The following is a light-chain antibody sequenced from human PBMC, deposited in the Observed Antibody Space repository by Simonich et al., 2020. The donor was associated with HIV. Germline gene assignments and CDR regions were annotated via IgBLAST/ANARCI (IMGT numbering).Light chain of an antibody. J-gene: IGKJ3*01. CDR1: QTINTD. Sequence: DIQMTKSQSSLPASVGDRVTITCRASQTINTDLNWYQQKPGKAPKLLIYTMSNLQTGVPSRFSCSDSGTDFTLTISSLQPEDFATYYCQQSYSTPSTFGPGTKVDIK. CDR2: TMS. V-gene: IGKV1-39*01. CDR3: QQSYSTPST.